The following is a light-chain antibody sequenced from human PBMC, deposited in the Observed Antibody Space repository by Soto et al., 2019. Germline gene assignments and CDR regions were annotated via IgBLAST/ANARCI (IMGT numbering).Light chain of an antibody. J-gene: IGLJ3*02. V-gene: IGLV2-14*01. Sequence: QSALTQPASVSGSPGQSITISCTGTSSDVGGYNDVSWYQQHPGKAPKLMIYEVSNRPSGVSNRFSGSKSGNTASLTISGLQGEGEADSSCSSYTGRSTRVFGGGTKRPVL. CDR1: SSDVGGYND. CDR2: EVS. CDR3: SSYTGRSTRV.